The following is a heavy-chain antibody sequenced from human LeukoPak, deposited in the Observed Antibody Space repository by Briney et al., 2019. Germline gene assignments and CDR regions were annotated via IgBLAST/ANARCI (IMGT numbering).Heavy chain of an antibody. Sequence: GGSLRLSCAASGFTFSDYYMSWIRQAPGKGLEWLSYMGNSDNAKYYADSVKGRFTISRDNAENSLYLQINSLRAEDTAVYYCARDGYCSGDRCHNDYYYGVDVWGQGTTVTVSS. D-gene: IGHD2-15*01. CDR1: GFTFSDYY. CDR3: ARDGYCSGDRCHNDYYYGVDV. CDR2: MGNSDNAK. J-gene: IGHJ6*02. V-gene: IGHV3-11*01.